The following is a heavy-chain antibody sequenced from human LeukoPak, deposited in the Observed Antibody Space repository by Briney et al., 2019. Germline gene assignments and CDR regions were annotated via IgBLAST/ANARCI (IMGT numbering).Heavy chain of an antibody. CDR2: ISSNGGST. J-gene: IGHJ4*02. CDR3: VKEGGGDEVVVITYFDY. D-gene: IGHD3-22*01. CDR1: GFTFSSYA. Sequence: GGSLRLSCSASGFTFSSYAMHWVRQAPGKGLEYVSAISSNGGSTYYADSVRGRFTISRDNSKNTLYLQMSSLRAEDTAVYYCVKEGGGDEVVVITYFDYWGQGTLVTVSS. V-gene: IGHV3-64D*06.